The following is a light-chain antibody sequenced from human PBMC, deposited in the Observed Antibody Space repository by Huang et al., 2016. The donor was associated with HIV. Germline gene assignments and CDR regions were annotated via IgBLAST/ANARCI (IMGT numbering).Light chain of an antibody. CDR1: QSLTTN. CDR3: QHYKT. V-gene: IGKV3-15*01. CDR2: GTS. J-gene: IGKJ2*01. Sequence: EIVLTQSPATLSVSPGERVTLSCRTSQSLTTNLAWYQQKPGQAPRLLIYGTSTRAKASPARFSGSGAGTEFTLTISGLQPEDFAVYSCQHYKTFGRGTKLEIK.